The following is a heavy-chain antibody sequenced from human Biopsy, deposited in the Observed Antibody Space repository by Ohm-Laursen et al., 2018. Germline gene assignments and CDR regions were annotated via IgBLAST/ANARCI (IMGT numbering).Heavy chain of an antibody. CDR2: IYNTETT. CDR1: GGSISSSTTYY. V-gene: IGHV4-39*01. CDR3: ARHPTGFWFDP. J-gene: IGHJ5*02. Sequence: PSDTLSLTCPVSGGSISSSTTYYWAWLRQPPGKGLEWIGSIYNTETTFYNPSLKSRVTISVDTSTNQFSLKVSSVTAAGTALYFCARHPTGFWFDPWGHGTLVTVSS.